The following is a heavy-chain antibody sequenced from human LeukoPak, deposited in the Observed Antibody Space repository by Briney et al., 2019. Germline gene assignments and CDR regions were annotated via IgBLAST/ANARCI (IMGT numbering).Heavy chain of an antibody. CDR2: INPNSGGT. CDR1: GYTFTGYY. J-gene: IGHJ5*02. V-gene: IGHV1-2*02. Sequence: ASVKVSCKASGYTFTGYYMHWVRQAPGQGLEWMGWINPNSGGTNYAQKFQGRVTMTRDTSISTAYMELSRLRSDDTAVYCCARADIVATWYGFDPWGQGTLVTVSS. CDR3: ARADIVATWYGFDP. D-gene: IGHD5-12*01.